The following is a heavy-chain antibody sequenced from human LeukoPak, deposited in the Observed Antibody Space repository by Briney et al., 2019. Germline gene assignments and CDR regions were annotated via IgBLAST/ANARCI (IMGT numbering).Heavy chain of an antibody. V-gene: IGHV1-8*01. CDR1: GYTFTSYD. Sequence: ASVKVSCKASGYTFTSYDINWVRQATGQGLEWMGWMNPNSGNTGYAQKFQGRVTMTRNTSISTAYMELSSLRSEDPAVYYCAGVFTMVRGAMGYWGQGTLVTVSS. CDR3: AGVFTMVRGAMGY. CDR2: MNPNSGNT. J-gene: IGHJ4*02. D-gene: IGHD3-10*01.